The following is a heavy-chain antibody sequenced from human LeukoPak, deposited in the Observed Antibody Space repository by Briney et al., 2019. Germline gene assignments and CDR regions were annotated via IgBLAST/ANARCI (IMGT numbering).Heavy chain of an antibody. Sequence: PSGTLSLTCGVSGGSITTTNYWSWVRQPPGGGLEWIGEISLTGRTHYNPSLKSRVHISIDESKNHLYLNLASVTAADTAVYYCARGRIVVANTGAFDIWGQGTMVPVSS. J-gene: IGHJ3*02. CDR1: GGSITTTNY. CDR3: ARGRIVVANTGAFDI. D-gene: IGHD3-22*01. CDR2: ISLTGRT. V-gene: IGHV4-4*02.